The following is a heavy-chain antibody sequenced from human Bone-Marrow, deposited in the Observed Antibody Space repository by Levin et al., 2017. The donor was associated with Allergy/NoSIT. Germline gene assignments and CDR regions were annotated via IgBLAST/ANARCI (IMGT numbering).Heavy chain of an antibody. V-gene: IGHV2-5*01. CDR1: GFSLDTGVVA. D-gene: IGHD5-18*01. J-gene: IGHJ4*02. CDR2: IYSTGEI. Sequence: VSGPTLVKPTQTLTLTCSFSGFSLDTGVVAVGWIRQPPGKALEWLALIYSTGEIRFGTYVKNRLTITKDTSKNQVVLSMTNMDPTETATYYCVHRPSGFSPFDYWGQGILVTVSS. CDR3: VHRPSGFSPFDY.